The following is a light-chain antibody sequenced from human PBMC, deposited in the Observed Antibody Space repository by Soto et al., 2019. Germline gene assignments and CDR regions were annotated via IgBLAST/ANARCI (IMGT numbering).Light chain of an antibody. V-gene: IGKV3D-20*02. CDR2: GAS. CDR1: QSLSSSY. Sequence: EIVLTQSPGALSLSPGEGATLSCRASQSLSSSYVAWYQQKVGQPPRLLIYGASNRATGIPDRFSGSWSGTEFTLTISRLEPEDFAVYYCQQRYNWPSMVTFGPGTKVEIK. J-gene: IGKJ3*01. CDR3: QQRYNWPSMVT.